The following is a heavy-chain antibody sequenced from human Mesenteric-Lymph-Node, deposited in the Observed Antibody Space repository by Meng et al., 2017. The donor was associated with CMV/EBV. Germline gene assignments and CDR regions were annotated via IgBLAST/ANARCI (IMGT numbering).Heavy chain of an antibody. Sequence: SGGSINTGLYYWSWIRQHPRKGLEWIGYIYYSGDTYVNPSLRSRVSISMDTSKNQFSLSVSFVTAADTAVYYCARHPGGNPLHRFDKWGPGALVTVSS. CDR2: IYYSGDT. CDR3: ARHPGGNPLHRFDK. CDR1: GGSINTGLYY. D-gene: IGHD3-10*01. V-gene: IGHV4-31*02. J-gene: IGHJ4*02.